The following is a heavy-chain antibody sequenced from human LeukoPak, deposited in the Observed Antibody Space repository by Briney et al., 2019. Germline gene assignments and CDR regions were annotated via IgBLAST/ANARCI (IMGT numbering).Heavy chain of an antibody. D-gene: IGHD6-19*01. Sequence: PSETLSLTCTVSGGSISISNYYWGWLRQPPGKGLEWIGSFYCSGSTYYNPSLKSRVTISVDTSKSQFSLKLSSVTAADTAVYYCARKQWVMYYFDSWGQGTLVTVSS. CDR1: GGSISISNYY. CDR2: FYCSGST. CDR3: ARKQWVMYYFDS. V-gene: IGHV4-39*01. J-gene: IGHJ4*02.